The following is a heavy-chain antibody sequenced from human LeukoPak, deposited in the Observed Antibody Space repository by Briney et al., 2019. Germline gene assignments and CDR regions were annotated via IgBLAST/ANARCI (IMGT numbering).Heavy chain of an antibody. J-gene: IGHJ4*02. Sequence: ASVKVSCKASGYTFTSYDINWVRQATGQGLEWMGWMNPNSGNTGYAQKFQGRVTMTRNTSISTAYMELSSLRSEDTAVYYCARDYDILTGYYQWGQGTLVTVSS. CDR2: MNPNSGNT. CDR1: GYTFTSYD. CDR3: ARDYDILTGYYQ. D-gene: IGHD3-9*01. V-gene: IGHV1-8*01.